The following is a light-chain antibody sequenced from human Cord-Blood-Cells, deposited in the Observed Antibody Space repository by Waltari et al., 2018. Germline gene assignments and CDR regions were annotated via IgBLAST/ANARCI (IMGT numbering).Light chain of an antibody. V-gene: IGKV4-1*01. CDR2: WAS. Sequence: DIVITQSPDYLAVSLGERATINCKSSQSVLYSSNNKNYLAWYQQKPGQPPKLLIYWASTRESGVPDRFSGSGSGTDFTLTIRSLQAEDVAVYYCQQYYSTPWTFGQGTKVEIK. CDR1: QSVLYSSNNKNY. J-gene: IGKJ1*01. CDR3: QQYYSTPWT.